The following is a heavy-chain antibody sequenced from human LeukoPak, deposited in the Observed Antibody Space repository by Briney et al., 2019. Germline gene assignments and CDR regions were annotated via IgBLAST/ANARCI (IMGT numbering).Heavy chain of an antibody. Sequence: GGSLRLSCAATGFTFSSYEMNWFRQAPGKGLEWVSYISTRGSTIYYADSVKGRFTISRDNAKNSLYLQMNSLRAEDTAVYYCARGYLTSGYSQGFDYWGQGTLVTVSS. CDR1: GFTFSSYE. J-gene: IGHJ4*02. CDR3: ARGYLTSGYSQGFDY. CDR2: ISTRGSTI. D-gene: IGHD3-22*01. V-gene: IGHV3-48*03.